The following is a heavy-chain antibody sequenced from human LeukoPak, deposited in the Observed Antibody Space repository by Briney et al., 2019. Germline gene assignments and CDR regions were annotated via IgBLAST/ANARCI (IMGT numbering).Heavy chain of an antibody. J-gene: IGHJ4*02. CDR3: ANQQLLDSSSSLDY. V-gene: IGHV3-23*01. CDR1: GLTFNKTA. CDR2: IGVSAGST. Sequence: GGSLSLSCAASGLTFNKTAMSWVRQSPGKGLEWVSAIGVSAGSTYYADFAKGRFTISRDNSKNTVYLQMNSLRAEDTAVYYCANQQLLDSSSSLDYWGQGTLVTVSS. D-gene: IGHD6-6*01.